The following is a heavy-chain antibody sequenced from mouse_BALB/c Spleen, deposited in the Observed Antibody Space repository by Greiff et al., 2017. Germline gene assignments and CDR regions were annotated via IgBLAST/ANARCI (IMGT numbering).Heavy chain of an antibody. CDR2: IDPENGDT. D-gene: IGHD2-4*01. CDR3: NAWITTGFAY. Sequence: VQLQQSGAELVRSGASVKLSCTASGFNIKDYYMHWVKQRPEQGLEWIGWIDPENGDTEYAPKFQGKATMTADTSSNTAYLQLSSLTSEDTAVYYCNAWITTGFAYWGQGTLVTVSA. CDR1: GFNIKDYY. J-gene: IGHJ3*01. V-gene: IGHV14-4*02.